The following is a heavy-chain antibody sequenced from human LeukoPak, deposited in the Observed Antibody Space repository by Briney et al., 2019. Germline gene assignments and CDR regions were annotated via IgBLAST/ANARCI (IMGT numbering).Heavy chain of an antibody. Sequence: GGSLRLSCAVSGFTFSSYAMSWVRQAPGKGLEWVSTISGSGVSTYYADSEKGRFTISRDNSKNTLYLQMNSLRAEDTAVYYCAKDEGYCSSTSCRTFDYWGQGTLVTVSS. CDR3: AKDEGYCSSTSCRTFDY. CDR1: GFTFSSYA. J-gene: IGHJ4*02. V-gene: IGHV3-23*01. CDR2: ISGSGVST. D-gene: IGHD2-2*01.